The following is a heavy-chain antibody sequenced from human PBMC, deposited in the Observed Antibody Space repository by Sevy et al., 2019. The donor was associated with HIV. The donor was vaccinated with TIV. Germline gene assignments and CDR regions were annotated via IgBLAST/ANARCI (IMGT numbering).Heavy chain of an antibody. CDR2: IKSKSDGGTT. Sequence: GGSLRLSCAASGFTFYYAWMSWVRQAPGSGLEWVGRIKSKSDGGTTDYAAPVKGRFTISRDDSKNRLYLEMNSLKTEDTAVYYCSTDPIIVLLVTDGMDVLGQGTSVTVSS. J-gene: IGHJ6*02. D-gene: IGHD2-8*02. CDR3: STDPIIVLLVTDGMDV. V-gene: IGHV3-15*01. CDR1: GFTFYYAW.